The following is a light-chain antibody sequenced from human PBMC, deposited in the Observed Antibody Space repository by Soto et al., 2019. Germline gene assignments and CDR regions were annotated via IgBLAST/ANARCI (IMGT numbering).Light chain of an antibody. V-gene: IGKV1-27*01. CDR2: EAS. CDR3: QKYKSAPYT. J-gene: IGKJ2*01. Sequence: DIQISQSPSSLSASVGDRVTITCRASRDLSNFLAWYQQKPGRAPDLLVYEASTLQSGVPPRFIGGGSGTHFTLTISSLQPEDAATYYCQKYKSAPYTFGQGTKLEIK. CDR1: RDLSNF.